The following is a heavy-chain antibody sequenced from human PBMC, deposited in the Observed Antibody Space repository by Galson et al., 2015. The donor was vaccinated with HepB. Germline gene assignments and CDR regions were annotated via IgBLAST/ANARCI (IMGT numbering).Heavy chain of an antibody. CDR2: IIPILGIV. D-gene: IGHD6-13*01. J-gene: IGHJ3*02. Sequence: SVKVSCKASGCTFSSSAIRWVRQAPGQGLEWVGRIIPILGIVNYAQTFKGRVTITGDKSTSTAYIELSSLRSEDTAVYYCARGVYSSRWDRGDAFDIWGQGTLVTVSS. V-gene: IGHV1-69*04. CDR3: ARGVYSSRWDRGDAFDI. CDR1: GCTFSSSA.